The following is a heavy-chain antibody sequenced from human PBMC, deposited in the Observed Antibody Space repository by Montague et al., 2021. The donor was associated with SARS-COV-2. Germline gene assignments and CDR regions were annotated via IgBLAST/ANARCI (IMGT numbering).Heavy chain of an antibody. CDR1: GASISNSIYY. CDR2: IYYTENT. D-gene: IGHD5-18*01. J-gene: IGHJ4*02. Sequence: SETLSLTCTVSGASISNSIYYWDWIRQPPGKGLEWIGSIYYTENTYYNPSLESRVTISIDTSKNQFSLKLSSVTAADTAVYYCARPGSGYSYGSGAFDYWGQGTLVTVSS. CDR3: ARPGSGYSYGSGAFDY. V-gene: IGHV4-39*01.